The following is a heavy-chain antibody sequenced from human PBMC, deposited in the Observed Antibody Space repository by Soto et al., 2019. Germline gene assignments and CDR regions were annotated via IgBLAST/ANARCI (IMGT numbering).Heavy chain of an antibody. CDR2: ISSSSSTI. D-gene: IGHD3-10*01. CDR1: GFTLSSYS. J-gene: IGHJ4*02. Sequence: EVQLVESGGGLVQPGGSLRLSCAASGFTLSSYSMNWVRQAPGKGLEWVSYISSSSSTIYYADSVKGRFTISRDNAKNSLGRKMNIRRDEETAVYYCARGGAYKLDFWGQGPLVTVS. CDR3: ARGGAYKLDF. V-gene: IGHV3-48*02.